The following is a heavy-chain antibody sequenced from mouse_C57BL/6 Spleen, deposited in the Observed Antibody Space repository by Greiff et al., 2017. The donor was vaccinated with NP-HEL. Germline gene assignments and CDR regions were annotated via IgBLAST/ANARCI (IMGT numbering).Heavy chain of an antibody. CDR1: GYTFTDYY. D-gene: IGHD3-3*01. V-gene: IGHV1-76*01. CDR3: ARQLNLYYAMDY. J-gene: IGHJ4*01. Sequence: QVQLQQSGAELVRPGASVKLSCKASGYTFTDYYINWVKQRPGQGLEWIARIYPGSGNTYYTETFKGKATLTAEKSSSTAYMQLSSLTSEDSAVYFCARQLNLYYAMDYWGQGTSVTVSS. CDR2: IYPGSGNT.